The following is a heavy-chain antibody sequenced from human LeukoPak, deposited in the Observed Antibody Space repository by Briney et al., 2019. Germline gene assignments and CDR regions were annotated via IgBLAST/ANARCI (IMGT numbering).Heavy chain of an antibody. V-gene: IGHV3-48*02. CDR3: ARSTTGVWSGYYKDWFDP. J-gene: IGHJ5*02. Sequence: GGSLRLSCGASGFRFGSYSMDWVRQAPGKGLEWVSNINSGSYTIYYADSVKGRFTISRDNAGNSLYLQMNSLRDEDTAVYYCARSTTGVWSGYYKDWFDPWGQGTLVTVSS. D-gene: IGHD3-3*01. CDR1: GFRFGSYS. CDR2: INSGSYTI.